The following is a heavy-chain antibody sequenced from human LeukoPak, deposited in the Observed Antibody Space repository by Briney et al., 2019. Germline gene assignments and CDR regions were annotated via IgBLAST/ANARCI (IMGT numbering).Heavy chain of an antibody. V-gene: IGHV3-9*01. CDR2: IRWNSGSI. J-gene: IGHJ4*02. Sequence: GGSLRLSCAASGLTFEEYAMRSVRHAPGKGLEWVSGIRWNSGSIDYADSVKGRFTIPRDNAKNSLYLQMNSLRAEDTALYYCAKDTQPHSSGWYYFDYWGQGTLVTVSS. CDR1: GLTFEEYA. D-gene: IGHD6-19*01. CDR3: AKDTQPHSSGWYYFDY.